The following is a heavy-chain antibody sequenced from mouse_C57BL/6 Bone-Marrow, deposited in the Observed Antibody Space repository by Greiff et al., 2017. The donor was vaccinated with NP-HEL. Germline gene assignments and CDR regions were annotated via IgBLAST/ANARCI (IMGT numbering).Heavy chain of an antibody. CDR1: GYTFTSYW. CDR3: ARPIYDYDSRPYYAMDY. D-gene: IGHD1-1*01. V-gene: IGHV1-64*01. J-gene: IGHJ4*01. Sequence: QVQLQQPGAELIKPGASVKLSCKASGYTFTSYWMHWVKQRPGQGLEWIGMIHPNSGSTNYNEKFKGKATLTVDKSSSTAYMTLSSLTSEDSAVYYCARPIYDYDSRPYYAMDYWGKGTSVT. CDR2: IHPNSGST.